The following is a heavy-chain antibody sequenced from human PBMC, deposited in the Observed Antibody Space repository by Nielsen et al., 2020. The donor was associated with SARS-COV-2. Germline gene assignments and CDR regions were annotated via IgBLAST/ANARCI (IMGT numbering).Heavy chain of an antibody. V-gene: IGHV3-23*01. CDR1: GFTFNIYA. CDR2: VSASGGST. Sequence: GEPLKISCAASGFTFNIYAMAWVRRAPGRGLQWVTGVSASGGSTYYTDSVKGRFSISRANSKNTLFLQMHSLRVEDTALYYCAKDGVVRGDALDLWGQGTMVTVSS. J-gene: IGHJ3*01. CDR3: AKDGVVRGDALDL. D-gene: IGHD3-10*01.